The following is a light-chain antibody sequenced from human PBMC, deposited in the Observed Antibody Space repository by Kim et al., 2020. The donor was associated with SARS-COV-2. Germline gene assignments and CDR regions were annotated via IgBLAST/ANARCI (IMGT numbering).Light chain of an antibody. J-gene: IGLJ2*01. CDR2: QDN. CDR1: KLGDKY. Sequence: SYELTQPTSVSVSPGQTASITCSGDKLGDKYACWYQQKPGQSPVLVIYQDNKRPSGIPERFSGSNSGNTATLTISGTQAMDEADYYCQAWDSSTAVVFGGGTQLTVL. V-gene: IGLV3-1*01. CDR3: QAWDSSTAVV.